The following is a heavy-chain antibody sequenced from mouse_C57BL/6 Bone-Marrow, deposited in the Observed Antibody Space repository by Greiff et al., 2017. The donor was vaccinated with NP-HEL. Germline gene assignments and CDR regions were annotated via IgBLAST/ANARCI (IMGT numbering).Heavy chain of an antibody. CDR2: IHPNSGST. J-gene: IGHJ2*01. V-gene: IGHV1-64*01. CDR1: GYTFTSYW. D-gene: IGHD4-1*02. Sequence: QVQLQQPGAELVKPGASVKLSCKASGYTFTSYWMHWVKQRPGQGLEWIGMIHPNSGSTNYNEKFKSKATLTVDKSSSTAYMQLSSLTSEDSAVYYCAIQLGRDYCDYWGQGTTLTVSS. CDR3: AIQLGRDYCDY.